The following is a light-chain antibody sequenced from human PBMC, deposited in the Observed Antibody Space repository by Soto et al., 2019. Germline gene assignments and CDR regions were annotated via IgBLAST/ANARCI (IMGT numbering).Light chain of an antibody. J-gene: IGKJ3*01. V-gene: IGKV3-11*01. CDR3: QQRSNWPPGFT. CDR2: DAS. Sequence: ESVLTQSPATLSLSPGERATLSCRASQSVSNYVAWHQQKPGQAPRLLIYDASNRATGIPARFSGSGSGTDCTLTISSVEPEDSAVYYCQQRSNWPPGFTFGPGTKVHIK. CDR1: QSVSNY.